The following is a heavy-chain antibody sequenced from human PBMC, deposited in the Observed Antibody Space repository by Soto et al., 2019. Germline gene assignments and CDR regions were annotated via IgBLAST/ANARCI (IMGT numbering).Heavy chain of an antibody. CDR2: ISGSGGST. Sequence: GGSLRLSCAASGFTFSSYAMSWVRQAPGKGLEWVSTISGSGGSTYYADSVKGRFTISRDNSKNTLFLQMSSLRADDTAVYYCAKHTGPYYFHCCGQGTLVTVSS. CDR1: GFTFSSYA. V-gene: IGHV3-23*01. D-gene: IGHD4-17*01. CDR3: AKHTGPYYFHC. J-gene: IGHJ4*02.